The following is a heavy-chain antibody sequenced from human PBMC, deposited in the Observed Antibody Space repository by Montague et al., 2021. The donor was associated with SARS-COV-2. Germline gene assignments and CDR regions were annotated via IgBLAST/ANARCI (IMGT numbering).Heavy chain of an antibody. CDR3: VLRSGDY. CDR1: GFTFSSHA. CDR2: ISGSVFST. J-gene: IGHJ4*02. V-gene: IGHV3-23*01. D-gene: IGHD3-3*01. Sequence: SLRLSCAASGFTFSSHAMSWVRQAPGKGLEWVSAISGSVFSTYYADSVKGRFTISRDNSKNTLYLQMNSLRAEDTAVYYCVLRSGDYWGQGTLVTVSS.